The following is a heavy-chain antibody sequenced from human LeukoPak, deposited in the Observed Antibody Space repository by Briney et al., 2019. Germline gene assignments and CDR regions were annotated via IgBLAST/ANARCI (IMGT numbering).Heavy chain of an antibody. CDR3: ARGRRSGWFMRYYYGMDV. V-gene: IGHV1-8*01. D-gene: IGHD6-19*01. Sequence: ASVKVSCKASGYTFTSYDINWVRQATGQGLEWMGWMNPNSGNTGYAQKFQGRVTMTRNTSISTAYMELSSLRSEDTAVYYCARGRRSGWFMRYYYGMDVWGQGTTVTVSS. CDR2: MNPNSGNT. J-gene: IGHJ6*02. CDR1: GYTFTSYD.